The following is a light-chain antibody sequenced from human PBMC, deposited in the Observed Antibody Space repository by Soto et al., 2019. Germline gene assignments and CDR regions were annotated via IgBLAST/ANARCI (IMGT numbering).Light chain of an antibody. Sequence: QSVLTQPPSASGTPGQRVTISCSGSSSNIGSNTVNWYQQLPGTAPKLLIYNNNQRPSWVPDRFSGSKSGTSASLAISGLQSEDEADYYCAAWDVSLSAEVFGTGTKLTVL. V-gene: IGLV1-44*01. CDR1: SSNIGSNT. CDR3: AAWDVSLSAEV. CDR2: NNN. J-gene: IGLJ2*01.